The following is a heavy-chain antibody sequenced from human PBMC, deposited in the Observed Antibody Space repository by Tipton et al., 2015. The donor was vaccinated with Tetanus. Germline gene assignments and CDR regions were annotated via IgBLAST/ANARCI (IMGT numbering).Heavy chain of an antibody. CDR2: IRTKTNSYAT. Sequence: SLRLSCAASGFSFGGSAIHWVRQASGKGLEWVGRIRTKTNSYATEYAASVKGRFTIARDDSKTTAYLHMNSLTIEDAAVYYCTQRYNWGQGILVTVPS. CDR1: GFSFGGSA. J-gene: IGHJ4*02. CDR3: TQRYN. V-gene: IGHV3-73*01. D-gene: IGHD2-2*02.